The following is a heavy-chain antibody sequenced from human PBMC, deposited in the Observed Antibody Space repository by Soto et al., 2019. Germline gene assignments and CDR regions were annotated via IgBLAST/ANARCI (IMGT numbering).Heavy chain of an antibody. J-gene: IGHJ4*02. CDR2: IYSGGST. V-gene: IGHV3-66*01. D-gene: IGHD3-16*01. CDR1: GFTFDDYA. CDR3: ARDPWAADY. Sequence: GGSLRLSCAASGFTFDDYAMHWVHQAPGKGLEWVSVIYSGGSTFYADSVRGRFTISRDNSKNTVNLQMNSLRAEDTAVYYCARDPWAADYWGQGTLVTVSS.